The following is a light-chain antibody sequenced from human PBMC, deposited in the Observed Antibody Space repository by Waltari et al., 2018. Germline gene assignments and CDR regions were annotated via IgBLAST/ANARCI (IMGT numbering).Light chain of an antibody. CDR3: QQYGSSPWT. J-gene: IGKJ1*01. CDR2: GAS. CDR1: QSVSSSY. Sequence: ELVLTQSPGTLSLSPGERATLSCRASQSVSSSYLAWYQQKPGQAPRVLIHGASNRATGIPDRLSSGGSGTDFTITISLLEPEDFAVYYCQQYGSSPWTFGQGTKVEIK. V-gene: IGKV3-20*01.